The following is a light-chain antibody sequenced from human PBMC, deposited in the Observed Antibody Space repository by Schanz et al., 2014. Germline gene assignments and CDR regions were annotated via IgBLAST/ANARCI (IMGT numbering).Light chain of an antibody. CDR3: QQYGRT. CDR2: GAS. J-gene: IGKJ1*01. V-gene: IGKV3-15*01. CDR1: QSISSN. Sequence: EIVMTQSPATLSVSPGERATLSCRASQSISSNLAWYQQKPGQAPRLLIYGASTRATGIPARFSGSGSGTEFTLTISSLQSEDIAVYYCQQYGRTYGQGTKVEIK.